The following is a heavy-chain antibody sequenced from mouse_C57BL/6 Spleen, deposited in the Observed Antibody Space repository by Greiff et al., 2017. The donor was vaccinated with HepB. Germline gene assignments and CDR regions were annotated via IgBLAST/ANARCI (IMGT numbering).Heavy chain of an antibody. J-gene: IGHJ1*03. V-gene: IGHV7-3*01. Sequence: EVKLVESEGGLVQPGGSLSLSCAASGFTFTDYYMSWVRQPPGKALEWLGFIRNKANGYTTEYSASVKGRFTISRDNSQSILYLQMNALRAEDSATYYCARYSGSGYFDVWGTGTTVTVSS. CDR2: IRNKANGYTT. CDR3: ARYSGSGYFDV. D-gene: IGHD4-1*01. CDR1: GFTFTDYY.